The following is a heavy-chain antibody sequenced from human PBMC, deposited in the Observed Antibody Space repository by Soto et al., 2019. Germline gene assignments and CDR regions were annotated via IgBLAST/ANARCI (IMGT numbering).Heavy chain of an antibody. CDR1: DGSISSGGYS. V-gene: IGHV4-30-2*05. Sequence: PSQPLPLTSAVSDGSISSGGYSRSRIRQPPGKGLEWIGYIYYSGSTYYNPSLKSRVTISVDTSKNQFSLKLSSVTAADTAVYYCARERPDGSRLDPWGQGTLVTVSS. CDR3: ARERPDGSRLDP. D-gene: IGHD6-13*01. CDR2: IYYSGST. J-gene: IGHJ5*02.